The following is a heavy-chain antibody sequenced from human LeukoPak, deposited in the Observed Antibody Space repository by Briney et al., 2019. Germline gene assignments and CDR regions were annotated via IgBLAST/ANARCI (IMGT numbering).Heavy chain of an antibody. V-gene: IGHV3-23*01. CDR1: GFTLSSYA. J-gene: IGHJ4*02. CDR3: ATSPRYGGNFP. Sequence: GGSLRLPCAASGFTLSSYAMSWVRQAPGKGLEWVSAISGSGGSTYYADSVKGRFTISRDNSKNTLYLQMNSLRAEDTAVYYCATSPRYGGNFPRGQGTLVTVSS. D-gene: IGHD4-23*01. CDR2: ISGSGGST.